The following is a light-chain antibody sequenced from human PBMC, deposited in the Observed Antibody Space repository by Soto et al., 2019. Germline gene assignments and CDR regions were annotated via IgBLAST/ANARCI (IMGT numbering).Light chain of an antibody. CDR2: DAT. CDR3: QKYNSAPLT. Sequence: DIQMTQSPSSLSASIGDRVSITCQANQDISKCLNWFQHQPGKAPKLLIYDATNLETGVPSRFSGSGSGTFFTLTISSLQPEDVAAYYCQKYNSAPLTFGGGTKVEIK. V-gene: IGKV1-33*01. CDR1: QDISKC. J-gene: IGKJ4*01.